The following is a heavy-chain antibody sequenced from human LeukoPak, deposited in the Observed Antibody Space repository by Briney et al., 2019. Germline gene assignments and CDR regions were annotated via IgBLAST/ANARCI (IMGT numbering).Heavy chain of an antibody. Sequence: GGSLRLSCAASGFTFSDYYMSWIRQAPGKGLEWVSYISSSRRTIYYADSVKGRFTISRDNAKNSLYLQMNSLRAEDTAVYYCARGDYYDSSGPDYWGQGTLVTVSS. CDR3: ARGDYYDSSGPDY. D-gene: IGHD3-22*01. V-gene: IGHV3-11*04. CDR2: ISSSRRTI. J-gene: IGHJ4*02. CDR1: GFTFSDYY.